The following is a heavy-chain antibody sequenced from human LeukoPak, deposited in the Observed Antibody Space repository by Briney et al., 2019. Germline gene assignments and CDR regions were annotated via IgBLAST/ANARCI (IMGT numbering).Heavy chain of an antibody. Sequence: SETLSLTCAVYGGSFSGYYWSWIRQPPGKGLEWIGEINHRGSTNYNPSLKSRVTISVDTSKNQFSLKLSSVTAADTAVYYCARLTMVRGVIIFFRFDPWGQGTLVTVSS. J-gene: IGHJ5*02. D-gene: IGHD3-10*01. V-gene: IGHV4-34*01. CDR2: INHRGST. CDR3: ARLTMVRGVIIFFRFDP. CDR1: GGSFSGYY.